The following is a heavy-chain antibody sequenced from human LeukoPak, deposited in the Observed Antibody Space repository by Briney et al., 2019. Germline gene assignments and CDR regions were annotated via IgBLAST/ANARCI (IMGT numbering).Heavy chain of an antibody. J-gene: IGHJ5*01. CDR1: GFTFSSYA. D-gene: IGHD4-17*01. Sequence: GGSLRPSCAASGFTFSSYAMSWVRQAPGKGLEWVSAISGSGGSTYYADSVKGRFTTSRDNSKNTLYLQMNSLRAEDTAVYYCAKEAGDYPRNRWFDSWGQGTLVTVSS. V-gene: IGHV3-23*01. CDR2: ISGSGGST. CDR3: AKEAGDYPRNRWFDS.